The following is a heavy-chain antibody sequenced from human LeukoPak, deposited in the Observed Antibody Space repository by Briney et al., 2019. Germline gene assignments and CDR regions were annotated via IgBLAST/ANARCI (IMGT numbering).Heavy chain of an antibody. CDR3: TKARSGSSNWALQVFDN. V-gene: IGHV3-23*01. Sequence: GGSPRLSCAVSGFTFSNEAMGWVRQLRGGGLEWVSTISPGGGTTYYAESMKGRFTISRDNSKSTLYLEMNSLRAEDTAVYYCTKARSGSSNWALQVFDNWGQGALVTVSS. CDR1: GFTFSNEA. D-gene: IGHD4-11*01. J-gene: IGHJ4*02. CDR2: ISPGGGTT.